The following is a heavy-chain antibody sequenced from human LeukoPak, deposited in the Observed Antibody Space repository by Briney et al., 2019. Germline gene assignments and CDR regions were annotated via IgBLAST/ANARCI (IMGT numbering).Heavy chain of an antibody. CDR2: ISYDGSNK. J-gene: IGHJ6*02. Sequence: GRSLRLSCAASGFTFSSYAMHWVRQAPGKGLEWVAVISYDGSNKYYAGSVKGRFTISRDNSKNTLYLQMNSLRAEDTAVYYCARDRRLNWNYDYYYGMDVWGQGTTVTVSS. D-gene: IGHD1-1*01. CDR3: ARDRRLNWNYDYYYGMDV. CDR1: GFTFSSYA. V-gene: IGHV3-30-3*01.